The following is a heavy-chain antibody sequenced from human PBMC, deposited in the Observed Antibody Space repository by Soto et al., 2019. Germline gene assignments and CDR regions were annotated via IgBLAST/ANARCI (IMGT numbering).Heavy chain of an antibody. CDR1: GYSFITYG. J-gene: IGHJ4*02. Sequence: QVQLVQSGAEVKKPGASVMVSCKGSGYSFITYGMSWVRQAPGQGLERVGWISTYNGNTKYVESLQDRVTMTTDTTTRTAYMELRSLRSDDTAVYYCARGPTDYYDKSGDYCLDYWGQGTLVTVSP. CDR2: ISTYNGNT. V-gene: IGHV1-18*01. CDR3: ARGPTDYYDKSGDYCLDY. D-gene: IGHD3-22*01.